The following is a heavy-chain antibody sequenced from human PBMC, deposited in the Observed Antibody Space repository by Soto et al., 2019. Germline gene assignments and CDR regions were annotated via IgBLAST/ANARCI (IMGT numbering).Heavy chain of an antibody. CDR1: GFTFSSFG. J-gene: IGHJ4*02. CDR3: AKCDYVWGSYSLIPDY. D-gene: IGHD3-16*01. V-gene: IGHV3-30*18. Sequence: QVQLVESGGGVVQPGKSLRLSCAASGFTFSSFGMHWVRQAPGKGLEWVAVISYDGSKKYYADSVKGRFTISRDNSKNTLYLQMNSLRAEDTAVYHCAKCDYVWGSYSLIPDYWGQGTLVTVSS. CDR2: ISYDGSKK.